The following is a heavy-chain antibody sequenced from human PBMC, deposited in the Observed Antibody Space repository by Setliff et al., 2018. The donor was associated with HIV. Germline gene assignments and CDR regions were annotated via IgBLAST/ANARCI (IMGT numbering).Heavy chain of an antibody. V-gene: IGHV4-59*01. Sequence: SETLSLTCKVSGASISSYYWSWVRQPPGKGLEWIGCIYNSGYSNSKPSLKSRVTMSLDTSKNQFSLELTSVTAADTAVYFCARGDGYRSNDAYYDTGMDVWGQGITVTVSS. J-gene: IGHJ6*02. CDR1: GASISSYY. CDR3: ARGDGYRSNDAYYDTGMDV. D-gene: IGHD5-12*01. CDR2: IYNSGYS.